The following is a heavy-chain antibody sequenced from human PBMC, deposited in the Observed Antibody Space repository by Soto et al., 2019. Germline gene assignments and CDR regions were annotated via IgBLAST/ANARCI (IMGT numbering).Heavy chain of an antibody. Sequence: QVQLVQSGAEVKKPGASVKVSCKASGYTFTSYDINWVRQATGQGLEWMGWMNPNSGNTGYAQKFQGRVTMTRNTTITTAYPDLISLRSEATSVYYCARRVYIRSLSYYYNSGIYVWGQVPTVTVSS. CDR1: GYTFTSYD. D-gene: IGHD6-13*01. J-gene: IGHJ6*02. CDR2: MNPNSGNT. V-gene: IGHV1-8*01. CDR3: ARRVYIRSLSYYYNSGIYV.